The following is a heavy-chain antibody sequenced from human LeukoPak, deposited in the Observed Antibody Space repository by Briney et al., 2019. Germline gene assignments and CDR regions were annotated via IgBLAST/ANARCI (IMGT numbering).Heavy chain of an antibody. Sequence: GGSLRLSCAASGFTFSSYAMSWVRQAPGKGLEWVSAISGSGGSTYYADSVKGWFTISRDNSKNTLYLQMNSLRAEDTAVYYCAKGGGLYYYYGMDVWGQGTTVTVSS. D-gene: IGHD3-16*01. J-gene: IGHJ6*02. CDR1: GFTFSSYA. CDR2: ISGSGGST. CDR3: AKGGGLYYYYGMDV. V-gene: IGHV3-23*01.